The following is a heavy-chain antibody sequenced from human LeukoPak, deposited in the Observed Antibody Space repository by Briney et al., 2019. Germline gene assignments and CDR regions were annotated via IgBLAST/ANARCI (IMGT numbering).Heavy chain of an antibody. CDR3: ATLGYCTNGVCYNIDY. CDR2: VDPEDGET. CDR1: GYTFTDYY. J-gene: IGHJ4*02. D-gene: IGHD2-8*01. V-gene: IGHV1-69-2*01. Sequence: GASVKISCKVSGYTFTDYYMHWVQQAPGKGLEWMGLVDPEDGETIYAEKFQGRVTITADTSTDTAYMELSSLRSEDTAVYYCATLGYCTNGVCYNIDYSGQGTLVTVSS.